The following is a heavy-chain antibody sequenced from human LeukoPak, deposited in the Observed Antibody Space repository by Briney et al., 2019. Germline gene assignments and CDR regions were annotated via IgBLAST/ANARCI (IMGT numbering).Heavy chain of an antibody. Sequence: GGSLRLSCAASGFTFSSYSMNWVRQAPGKGLEWVSHITASGTAMFYADSVKGRFTISRDNAKNSLYLQMNSLRAEDTAVYYCATNGGNNPFDCWGQGTLVTVSS. CDR1: GFTFSSYS. CDR2: ITASGTAM. D-gene: IGHD4-23*01. CDR3: ATNGGNNPFDC. J-gene: IGHJ4*02. V-gene: IGHV3-48*01.